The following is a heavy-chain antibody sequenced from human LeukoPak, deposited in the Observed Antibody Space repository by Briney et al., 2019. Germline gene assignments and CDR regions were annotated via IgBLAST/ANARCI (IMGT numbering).Heavy chain of an antibody. Sequence: KPSETLPLTCTVSGGSISSSSYYWGWIRQPPGKGLEWIGSIYYSGSTYYNPSLKSRATISVDTSKNQFSLKLSSVTAADTALYYCARDRYYYDSSGYPWFDYWGQGTLVTVSS. CDR2: IYYSGST. CDR3: ARDRYYYDSSGYPWFDY. D-gene: IGHD3-22*01. CDR1: GGSISSSSYY. V-gene: IGHV4-39*07. J-gene: IGHJ4*02.